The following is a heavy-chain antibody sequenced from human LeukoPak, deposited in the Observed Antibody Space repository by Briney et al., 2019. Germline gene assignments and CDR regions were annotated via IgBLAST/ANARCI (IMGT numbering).Heavy chain of an antibody. CDR2: ISPSGGST. CDR1: GYTFTSNY. V-gene: IGHV1-46*01. J-gene: IGHJ5*02. Sequence: GASVKVSCKAFGYTFTSNYMHWVRQAPGQGPGWMGVISPSGGSTTYAQKFKDRFPLNRDMSTSTDYLELSSLRSEDTAVYYCARDNSVRDEAWWFNPWGQGTLVTVSS. D-gene: IGHD5-24*01. CDR3: ARDNSVRDEAWWFNP.